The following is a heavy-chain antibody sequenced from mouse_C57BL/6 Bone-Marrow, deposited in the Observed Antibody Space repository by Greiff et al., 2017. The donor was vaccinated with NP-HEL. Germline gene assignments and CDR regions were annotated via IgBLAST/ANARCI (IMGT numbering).Heavy chain of an antibody. CDR3: AGITTVVATDY. V-gene: IGHV1-4*01. D-gene: IGHD1-1*01. CDR2: INPSSGYT. Sequence: VQLKESGAELARPGASVKMSCKASGYTFTSYTMHWVKQRPGQGLEWIGYINPSSGYTKYNQKFKDKATLTADKSSSTAYMQLSSLTSEDSAVYYCAGITTVVATDYWGQGTTLTVSS. CDR1: GYTFTSYT. J-gene: IGHJ2*01.